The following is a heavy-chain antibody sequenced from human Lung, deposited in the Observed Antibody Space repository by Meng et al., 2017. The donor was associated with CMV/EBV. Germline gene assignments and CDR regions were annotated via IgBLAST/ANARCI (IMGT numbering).Heavy chain of an antibody. CDR1: GFTFSSYE. CDR3: TAVADY. J-gene: IGHJ4*02. V-gene: IGHV3-48*03. D-gene: IGHD6-19*01. Sequence: GGSLRLSCEASGFTFSSYEMNWVRQAPGKGLEWVSHISNSGNTIYYADSVKGRFTISRDNAKNSLYLQMNSLRAEDTAVYYCTAVADYWCPGTLVTVSS. CDR2: ISNSGNTI.